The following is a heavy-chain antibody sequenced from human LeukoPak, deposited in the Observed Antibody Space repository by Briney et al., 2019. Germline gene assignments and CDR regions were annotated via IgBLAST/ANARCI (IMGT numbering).Heavy chain of an antibody. V-gene: IGHV5-51*01. CDR1: GYFFATSW. CDR2: IYPGDSDT. D-gene: IGHD1-26*01. J-gene: IGHJ4*02. CDR3: ARPRRGSYYYQEYDY. Sequence: GASLQISCQGSGYFFATSWIGWVRPLPGKGLEWVGIIYPGDSDTRYSPSFQGQVNISADKSISTAYLQWSSLKASDTAMYYCARPRRGSYYYQEYDYWGQGTLVTVSS.